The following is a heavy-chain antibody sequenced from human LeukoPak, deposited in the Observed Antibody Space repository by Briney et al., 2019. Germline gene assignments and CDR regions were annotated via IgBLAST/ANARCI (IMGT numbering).Heavy chain of an antibody. CDR1: GGSMSSYF. Sequence: PSETLSLTCAVSGGSMSSYFWSWIRQPPGKGLEWIGSIYHSGSTYYNPSLKSRVTISVDTSKNQFSLKLSSVTAADTAVYYCARVGYYYDSSGFTFDYWGQGTLVTVSS. J-gene: IGHJ4*02. CDR3: ARVGYYYDSSGFTFDY. V-gene: IGHV4-38-2*01. D-gene: IGHD3-22*01. CDR2: IYHSGST.